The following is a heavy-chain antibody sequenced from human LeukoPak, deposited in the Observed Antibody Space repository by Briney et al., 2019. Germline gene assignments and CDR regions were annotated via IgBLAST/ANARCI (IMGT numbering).Heavy chain of an antibody. CDR1: GFTFSSYW. V-gene: IGHV3-74*01. J-gene: IGHJ5*02. CDR2: IKNDGSST. CDR3: TKSDWFDP. Sequence: GGSLRPSCVASGFTFSSYWMHWVRHGPGKGLVWVSRIKNDGSSTSYADSVKGRFTISRDNAKNTLYLQMNSLRAEDTAVYYCTKSDWFDPWGQGTLVTVSS.